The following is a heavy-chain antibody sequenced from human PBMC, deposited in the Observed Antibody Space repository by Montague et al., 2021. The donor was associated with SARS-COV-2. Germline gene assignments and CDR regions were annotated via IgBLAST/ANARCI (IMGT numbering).Heavy chain of an antibody. V-gene: IGHV4-4*07. Sequence: SETLSLTCSVSGDSITNHYWSWIRQPAGKGLEWIGRMHFTGRTNFSPFFSSRLTMSADTSKNQFSLKLTSVTAADTAVYYCARVKRGYYYGLGVSAHFDYWGQGTLVTVSP. CDR3: ARVKRGYYYGLGVSAHFDY. D-gene: IGHD3-10*01. J-gene: IGHJ4*02. CDR1: GDSITNHY. CDR2: MHFTGRT.